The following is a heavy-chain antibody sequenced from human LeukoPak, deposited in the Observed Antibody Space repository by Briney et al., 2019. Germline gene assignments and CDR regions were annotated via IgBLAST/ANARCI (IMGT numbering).Heavy chain of an antibody. CDR2: ISSSGFII. Sequence: PGGSLRLSCAASGFTFSDYSMTWIRQAPGKGLEWVSYISSSGFIIYYADSVKGRFTISRDNAKNSLYLQMNSLRAEDTALYYCARAQRMTTVTSSFDYWGQGTLVPVSS. D-gene: IGHD4-17*01. J-gene: IGHJ4*02. CDR1: GFTFSDYS. V-gene: IGHV3-11*01. CDR3: ARAQRMTTVTSSFDY.